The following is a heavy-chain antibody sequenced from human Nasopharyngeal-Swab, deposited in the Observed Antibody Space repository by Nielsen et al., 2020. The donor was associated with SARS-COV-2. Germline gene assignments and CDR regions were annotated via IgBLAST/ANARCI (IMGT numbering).Heavy chain of an antibody. CDR2: ISFSSSYI. D-gene: IGHD3-22*01. J-gene: IGHJ6*02. CDR1: GFIFTSYN. V-gene: IGHV3-21*01. CDR3: ARSKISPSSYYDSSGYYGSYGMDV. Sequence: GGSLRLSCAASGFIFTSYNMNWVRQAPAKGLEWVSSISFSSSYIYYADSVKGRFTLSRDNAKKSLYLQMNSLRAEDSAVYYCARSKISPSSYYDSSGYYGSYGMDVWGQGITVTVSS.